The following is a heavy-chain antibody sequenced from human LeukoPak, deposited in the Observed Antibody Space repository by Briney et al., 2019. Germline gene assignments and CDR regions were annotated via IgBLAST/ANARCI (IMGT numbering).Heavy chain of an antibody. CDR1: GDSISSYH. CDR3: ARQIASAGTAGFDF. Sequence: SETLSLTCTVSGDSISSYHWSWIRQGAGKGLEWSGRIYSTGSTNYNPSLRSRVAMSVHTSRNQFSLRLRSVTAAATAVYYCARQIASAGTAGFDFWGQGARVTVSS. CDR2: IYSTGST. D-gene: IGHD6-13*01. J-gene: IGHJ4*02. V-gene: IGHV4-4*07.